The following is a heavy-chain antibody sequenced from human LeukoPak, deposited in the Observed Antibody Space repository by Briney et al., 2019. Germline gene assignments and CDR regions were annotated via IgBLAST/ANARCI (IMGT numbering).Heavy chain of an antibody. CDR1: GGSISSGTYY. D-gene: IGHD5-24*01. CDR3: ARGGEGYNYVY. V-gene: IGHV4-30-4*01. CDR2: ISYSGST. J-gene: IGHJ4*02. Sequence: PSETLSLTRTVSGGSISSGTYYSNWIRQPPGKALEWIGYISYSGSTHYNPSLKSRATISEDTSKNQFSLKLTSVTDADTAVYYCARGGEGYNYVYWGQGTLVTVSS.